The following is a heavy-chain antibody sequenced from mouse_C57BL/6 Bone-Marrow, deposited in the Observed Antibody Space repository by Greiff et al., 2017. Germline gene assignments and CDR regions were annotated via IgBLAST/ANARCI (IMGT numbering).Heavy chain of an antibody. CDR3: ASLYYYYAMDY. Sequence: DVMLVESGGDLVKPGGSLKLSCAASGFTFSSYGMSWVRQTPDKRLEWVAIISSGGSYTNYPDSVKGRFTISIDNAKNTPYLQMSSLKSEDTAMYYCASLYYYYAMDYWGQGTSVTVSS. D-gene: IGHD1-3*01. V-gene: IGHV5-6*02. CDR1: GFTFSSYG. J-gene: IGHJ4*01. CDR2: ISSGGSYT.